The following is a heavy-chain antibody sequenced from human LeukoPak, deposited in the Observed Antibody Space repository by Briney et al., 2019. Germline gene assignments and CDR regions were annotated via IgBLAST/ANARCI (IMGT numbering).Heavy chain of an antibody. D-gene: IGHD6-6*01. CDR2: IYYSGST. Sequence: SETLSLTGTVSGGSISSYYWSWVRQPPGKGLEWIGYIYYSGSTNYNPSLKSRVTISVDTSKNQFSLKLSSVTAADTAVYYCARFRLDGIAAPNWGQGTLVTVSS. CDR3: ARFRLDGIAAPN. CDR1: GGSISSYY. J-gene: IGHJ4*02. V-gene: IGHV4-59*01.